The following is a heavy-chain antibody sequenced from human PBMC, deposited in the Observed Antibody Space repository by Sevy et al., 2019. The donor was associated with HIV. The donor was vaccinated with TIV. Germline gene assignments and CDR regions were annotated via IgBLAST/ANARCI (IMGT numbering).Heavy chain of an antibody. J-gene: IGHJ4*02. CDR3: AKYCSGAGCYSGLNY. CDR1: GFTFNNYF. V-gene: IGHV3-23*01. Sequence: GGSLRLSCAASGFTFNNYFMTWVRQAPGTGLEWVPTINKGGDITYYADSVKGRFTISRDTYKNTLFLQMHSLGAEDTAVYYCAKYCSGAGCYSGLNYWGQGTPVTVSS. CDR2: INKGGDIT. D-gene: IGHD2-15*01.